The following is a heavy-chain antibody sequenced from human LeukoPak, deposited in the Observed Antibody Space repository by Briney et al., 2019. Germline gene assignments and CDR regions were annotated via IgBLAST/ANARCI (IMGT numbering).Heavy chain of an antibody. CDR1: GYTLTELS. CDR3: ATVLHYDSSGYYSGKFDY. D-gene: IGHD3-22*01. J-gene: IGHJ4*02. Sequence: GASVKVSCKVSGYTLTELSMHWVRQAPGKGLEWMGGFDPEDGETICAQKFQGRVTMTEDTSTDTAYMELSSLRSEDTAVYYCATVLHYDSSGYYSGKFDYWGQGTLVTVSS. CDR2: FDPEDGET. V-gene: IGHV1-24*01.